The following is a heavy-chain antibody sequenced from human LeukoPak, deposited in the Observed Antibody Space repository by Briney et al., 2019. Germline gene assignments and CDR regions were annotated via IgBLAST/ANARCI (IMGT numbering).Heavy chain of an antibody. V-gene: IGHV4-59*11. CDR2: IYYSGST. D-gene: IGHD3-9*01. CDR3: AKDILTGRYGMDV. CDR1: SGSISSHY. Sequence: SETLSLTCTVSSGSISSHYWIWIRQSPGRGLEWIGFIYYSGSTNYNPSLRSRVTISLDTSKNQFSLKLSSVTAADTAVYYCAKDILTGRYGMDVWGQGTTVTVSS. J-gene: IGHJ6*02.